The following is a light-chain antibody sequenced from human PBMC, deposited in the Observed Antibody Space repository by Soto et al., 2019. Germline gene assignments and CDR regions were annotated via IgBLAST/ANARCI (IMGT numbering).Light chain of an antibody. CDR3: QQYHYFPYT. CDR2: KAS. V-gene: IGKV1-5*03. CDR1: QSIDSW. Sequence: DVQMTQSPSTLSASVRDRVTITCRASQSIDSWVAWYQQKPGKAPKLLIYKASSLESGVPSRFSGSGSGTAVTLTVSSLQHDDVATYYCQQYHYFPYTFGQGTNLEIK. J-gene: IGKJ2*01.